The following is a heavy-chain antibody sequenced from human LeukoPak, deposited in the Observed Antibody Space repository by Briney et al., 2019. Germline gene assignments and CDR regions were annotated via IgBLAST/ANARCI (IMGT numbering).Heavy chain of an antibody. D-gene: IGHD1-1*01. J-gene: IGHJ4*02. Sequence: GGSLRLSCAGFGFIFSNYAMSWVRQAPGQGLEWVSTISNSGDATFYADAVKGRFTISRDNSKNTLYLQMYSLRAEDTAIYYCAKAPPYTKYFDYWGQGTLLTVSS. CDR3: AKAPPYTKYFDY. CDR1: GFIFSNYA. V-gene: IGHV3-23*01. CDR2: ISNSGDAT.